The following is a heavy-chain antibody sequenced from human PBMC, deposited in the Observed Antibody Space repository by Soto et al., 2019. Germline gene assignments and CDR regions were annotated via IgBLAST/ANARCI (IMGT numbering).Heavy chain of an antibody. CDR2: IIPILGIA. V-gene: IGHV1-69*08. CDR3: ARDPSRAAAGT. CDR1: GGTFSSYT. Sequence: QVQLVQSGAEVKKPGSSVKVSCKASGGTFSSYTISWVRQAPGQGLEWMGRIIPILGIANYAQKFQGRVTITADKPTSTAYMELSSLRSEDTAVYYCARDPSRAAAGTWGQGTLVTVSS. D-gene: IGHD6-13*01. J-gene: IGHJ4*02.